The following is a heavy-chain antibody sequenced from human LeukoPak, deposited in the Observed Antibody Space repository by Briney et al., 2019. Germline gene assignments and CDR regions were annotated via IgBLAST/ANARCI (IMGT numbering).Heavy chain of an antibody. CDR1: GFTFSSYA. CDR3: AKPGYSSSWYSEYFQH. D-gene: IGHD6-13*01. CDR2: ISGSGGST. Sequence: GGSLRLSCAASGFTFSSYAMSWVRQASGKGPEWVSAISGSGGSTYYADSVKGRFTISRDDSKNTLYLQMNSLRAEDTAVYYCAKPGYSSSWYSEYFQHWGQGTLVTVSS. V-gene: IGHV3-23*01. J-gene: IGHJ1*01.